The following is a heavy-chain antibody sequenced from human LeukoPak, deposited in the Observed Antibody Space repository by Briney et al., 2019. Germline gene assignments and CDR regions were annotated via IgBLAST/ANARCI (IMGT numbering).Heavy chain of an antibody. Sequence: GGSLRLSCAASRFIFTSNWMSWVRQAPGKGLEWVAHINQDGSEKYYVDSVKGRFTISRDNAKNSLYLQMNSMRAEDTAVYYCARDSYRALDYWGQGTPVTVSS. V-gene: IGHV3-7*01. CDR1: RFIFTSNW. D-gene: IGHD1-14*01. CDR2: INQDGSEK. J-gene: IGHJ4*02. CDR3: ARDSYRALDY.